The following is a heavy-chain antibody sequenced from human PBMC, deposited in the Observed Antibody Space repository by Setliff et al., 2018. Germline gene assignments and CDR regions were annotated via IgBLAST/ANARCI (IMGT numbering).Heavy chain of an antibody. D-gene: IGHD3-16*01. Sequence: PGGPLRLSFAASGFSFSSDSMNWVRQPPEKGLEWISYISSSRSIIYHADSAKSRFTISRDNAKNSLYLPMNSLRAENTAVCYCAKVAFFGGGYFDFWGQGTLVTVSS. J-gene: IGHJ4*02. CDR1: GFSFSSDS. CDR2: ISSSRSII. V-gene: IGHV3-48*01. CDR3: AKVAFFGGGYFDF.